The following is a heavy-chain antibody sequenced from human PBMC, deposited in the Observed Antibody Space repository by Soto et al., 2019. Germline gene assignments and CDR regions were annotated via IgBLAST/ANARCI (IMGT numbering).Heavy chain of an antibody. CDR2: ISYDGSNK. Sequence: PGGSLRLSCAASGFTFSSYGMHWVRQAPGKGLEWVAVISYDGSNKYYADSVKGRFTISRDNSKNTLYLQMNSLRAEDTAVYYCAKDGRSHDYYDSSGYLDYWAREPWSPSPQ. CDR3: AKDGRSHDYYDSSGYLDY. V-gene: IGHV3-30*18. D-gene: IGHD3-22*01. CDR1: GFTFSSYG. J-gene: IGHJ4*02.